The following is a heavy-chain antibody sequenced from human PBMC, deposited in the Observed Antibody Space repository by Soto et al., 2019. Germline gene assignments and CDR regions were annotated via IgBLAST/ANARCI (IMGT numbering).Heavy chain of an antibody. Sequence: QVQLVQSGAEVKKPGSSVKVSCKASGGTFNTFAISWVRQAPGQGLEWMGGIIPIFGPANYAEKFQGRVTITADKSTSTAYLELTSLTSEDTAVYYCARAANRYFDYWGQGTLVTVSS. V-gene: IGHV1-69*06. CDR1: GGTFNTFA. CDR3: ARAANRYFDY. J-gene: IGHJ4*02. CDR2: IIPIFGPA.